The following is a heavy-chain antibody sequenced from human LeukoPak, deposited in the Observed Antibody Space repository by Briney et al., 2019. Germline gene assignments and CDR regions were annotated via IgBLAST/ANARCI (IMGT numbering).Heavy chain of an antibody. CDR1: GLTFSSYC. J-gene: IGHJ6*03. CDR2: IKQDGSEK. V-gene: IGHV3-7*01. CDR3: ARYNYYDSGSYPYYYFYMDV. Sequence: SGGSLRLSCAASGLTFSSYCMNWVRQAPGKALEWVAYIKQDGSEKYYVDSVKGRFTISRDNTKNSLYLQMNSLRAEDTAVYYCARYNYYDSGSYPYYYFYMDVWGKGTTVTVSS. D-gene: IGHD3-10*01.